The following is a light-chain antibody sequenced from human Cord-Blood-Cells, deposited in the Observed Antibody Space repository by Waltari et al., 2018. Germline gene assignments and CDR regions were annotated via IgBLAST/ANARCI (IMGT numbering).Light chain of an antibody. V-gene: IGLV2-8*01. Sequence: QSALTQPPSASGSPGQSVTLSCTGTSSDVGGYNHVSWYQQHPGQAPKLMIYEVSKRPSGVPDRFSGSKSGNAASLTVSGRQAEDEADYYCSSYAGSNNYVFGTGTKVTVL. J-gene: IGLJ1*01. CDR3: SSYAGSNNYV. CDR1: SSDVGGYNH. CDR2: EVS.